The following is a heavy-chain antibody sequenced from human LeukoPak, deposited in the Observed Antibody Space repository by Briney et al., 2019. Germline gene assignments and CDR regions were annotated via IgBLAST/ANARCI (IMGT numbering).Heavy chain of an antibody. CDR3: ARGNYFSPYYFDY. D-gene: IGHD2/OR15-2a*01. CDR2: IIPIFGTA. Sequence: SVKVSCKASGGTFSSYAISWVRQAPGQGLEWMGRIIPIFGTANYAQKFQGRVTITTDESTSTAYTELSSLRSEDTAVYYCARGNYFSPYYFDYWGQGTLVTVSS. J-gene: IGHJ4*02. CDR1: GGTFSSYA. V-gene: IGHV1-69*05.